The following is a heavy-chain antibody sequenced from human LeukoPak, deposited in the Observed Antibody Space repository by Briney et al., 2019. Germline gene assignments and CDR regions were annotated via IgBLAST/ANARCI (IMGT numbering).Heavy chain of an antibody. J-gene: IGHJ4*02. D-gene: IGHD6-13*01. CDR3: ARQDYSSSWYYFDY. CDR2: INHSGST. CDR1: GGSFSGYY. Sequence: TSETLSLTCAVYGGSFSGYYWSWIRQPPGKGLEWIGEINHSGSTNYNPSLKSRVTISVDTSKNQLSLKLSSVTAADTAVYYCARQDYSSSWYYFDYWGQGTLVTVSS. V-gene: IGHV4-34*01.